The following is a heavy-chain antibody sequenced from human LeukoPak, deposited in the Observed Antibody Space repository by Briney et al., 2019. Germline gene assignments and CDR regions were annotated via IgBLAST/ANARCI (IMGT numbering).Heavy chain of an antibody. CDR1: GYSISSGYY. Sequence: SETLSLTCAVSGYSISSGYYWGWIRQPPGKGLEWIGSIYHSGSTYYNPSLKSRVTISVDTSKNQFSLKLSSVTAADTAVYYCARQAAVGYWGQGTLVTVSS. CDR2: IYHSGST. D-gene: IGHD6-25*01. CDR3: ARQAAVGY. V-gene: IGHV4-38-2*01. J-gene: IGHJ4*02.